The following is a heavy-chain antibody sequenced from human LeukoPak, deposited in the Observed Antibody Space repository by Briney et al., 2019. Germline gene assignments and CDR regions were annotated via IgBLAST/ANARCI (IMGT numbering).Heavy chain of an antibody. CDR1: GGTFSSYA. Sequence: GASVKVSCKASGGTFSSYAISWVRQAPGQGLEWMGGIIPIFGTANYAQKFQGRVTITTDESTSTAYMELSSLRSEDTAVYYCARVEDSSGSYAFDIWGQGTMVTVSS. CDR3: ARVEDSSGSYAFDI. D-gene: IGHD3-22*01. J-gene: IGHJ3*02. CDR2: IIPIFGTA. V-gene: IGHV1-69*05.